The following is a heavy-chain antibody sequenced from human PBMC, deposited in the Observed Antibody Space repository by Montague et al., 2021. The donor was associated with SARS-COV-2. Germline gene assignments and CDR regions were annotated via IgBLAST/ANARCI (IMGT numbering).Heavy chain of an antibody. CDR1: GASVTNYY. V-gene: IGHV4-59*02. CDR2: VHYSGKT. D-gene: IGHD1-14*01. CDR3: ARHHISTMYGYSWFDP. Sequence: SETLSLTCTVSGASVTNYYWSWIRQPPGKGLEWIGYVHYSGKTKSNPSLQNPISISLDASKNQFYLSLTSVTSADAAVYYCARHHISTMYGYSWFDPWGRGTLVTVSS. J-gene: IGHJ5*02.